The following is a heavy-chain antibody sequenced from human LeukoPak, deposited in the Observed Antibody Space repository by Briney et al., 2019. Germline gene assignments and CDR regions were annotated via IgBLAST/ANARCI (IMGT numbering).Heavy chain of an antibody. D-gene: IGHD3-10*01. J-gene: IGHJ4*02. V-gene: IGHV3-23*01. CDR3: AKDKETSYYASGSSYFDY. Sequence: QPGGSLRLSCAASGFTFSSYAMSWVRQAPGKGLEWVSTISGSGGSTYYADSVKGRFTISRDNSKNTLYLQMNSLRAEDTAVYYRAKDKETSYYASGSSYFDYWGQGTLVTGSS. CDR2: ISGSGGST. CDR1: GFTFSSYA.